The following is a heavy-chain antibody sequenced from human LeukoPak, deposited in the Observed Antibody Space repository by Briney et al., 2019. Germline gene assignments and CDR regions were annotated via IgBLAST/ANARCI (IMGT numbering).Heavy chain of an antibody. D-gene: IGHD3-10*02. CDR2: MSFDGDSK. CDR1: GFTFSTYP. CDR3: AELGITMIGGV. V-gene: IGHV3-30-3*01. Sequence: GGSLRLSCAASGFTFSTYPMHWVRQAPGKGLEWVAVMSFDGDSKYYSDSVRGRFIVSRDNAKNSLYLQMNSLRAEDTAVYYCAELGITMIGGVWGKGTTVTISS. J-gene: IGHJ6*04.